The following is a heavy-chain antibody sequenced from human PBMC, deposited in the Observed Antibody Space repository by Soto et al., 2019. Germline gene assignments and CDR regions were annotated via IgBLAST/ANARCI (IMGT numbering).Heavy chain of an antibody. J-gene: IGHJ5*02. CDR1: GFTFSSYT. V-gene: IGHV3-48*02. Sequence: EVQLVESGGGLVQPGGSLRLSCAASGFTFSSYTMNWVRQAPGKGLVWVSYISSSSSTIYYADSVKGRFTISRDNAKNSLYLQMNSLSDEDTAVYYCAREIPSRGAGCFDPWGQGTLVNVSS. D-gene: IGHD2-8*01. CDR2: ISSSSSTI. CDR3: AREIPSRGAGCFDP.